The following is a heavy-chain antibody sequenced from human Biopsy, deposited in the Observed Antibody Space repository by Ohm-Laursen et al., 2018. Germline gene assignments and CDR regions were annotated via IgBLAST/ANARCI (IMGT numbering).Heavy chain of an antibody. CDR3: ARHPTGFWFDP. V-gene: IGHV4-39*01. CDR2: IYNTETT. CDR1: GGSISSSTTYY. Sequence: SDTLPLTCTVSGGSISSSTTYYWAWLRQPPGKGLEWIGSIYNTETTFYNPSLKSRVTISVDTSTNQFSLKVSSVTAADTALYFCARHPTGFWFDPWGHGTLVTVSS. J-gene: IGHJ5*02.